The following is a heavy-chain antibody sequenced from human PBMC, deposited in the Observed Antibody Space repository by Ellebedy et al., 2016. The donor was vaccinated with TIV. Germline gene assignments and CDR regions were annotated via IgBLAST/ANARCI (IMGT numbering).Heavy chain of an antibody. J-gene: IGHJ4*02. Sequence: GSLRLSXAVYGGSFSGYYWSWIRQPPGKGLEWIGEINHSGSTNYNPSLKSRVTISVDTSKNQFSLKLSSVTAADTAVYYCAREWLRKGIDYWGQGTLVTVSS. CDR2: INHSGST. D-gene: IGHD5-12*01. V-gene: IGHV4-34*01. CDR3: AREWLRKGIDY. CDR1: GGSFSGYY.